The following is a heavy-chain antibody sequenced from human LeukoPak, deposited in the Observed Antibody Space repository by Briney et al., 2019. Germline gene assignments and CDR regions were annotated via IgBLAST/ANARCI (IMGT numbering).Heavy chain of an antibody. V-gene: IGHV1-24*01. CDR2: FDPEVGKT. CDR1: GYTLTELS. J-gene: IGHJ6*03. D-gene: IGHD2-15*01. CDR3: ATRYCSGGSCPNYYYYYINV. Sequence: ASVKVSCQVSGYTLTELSMHWVRQAPGKGLEWMGGFDPEVGKTIYAQKFQGRVTMTEDTSTDTAYMELSSLRSEDTAVYYCATRYCSGGSCPNYYYYYINVWGKGTTVTISS.